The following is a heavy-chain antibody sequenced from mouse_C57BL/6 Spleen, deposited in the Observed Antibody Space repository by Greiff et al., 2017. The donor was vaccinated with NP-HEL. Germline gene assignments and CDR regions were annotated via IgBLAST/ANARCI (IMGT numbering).Heavy chain of an antibody. CDR2: ISNGGGST. Sequence: EVQLVESGGGLVQPGGSLKLSCAASGFTFSDYYMYWVRQTPEKRLEWVAYISNGGGSTYYPDTVKGRFTISRDNAKNTLYLQMSRLKSEDTAMYYCARGSSYGYYAMDYWGQGTSVTVSS. CDR1: GFTFSDYY. J-gene: IGHJ4*01. CDR3: ARGSSYGYYAMDY. D-gene: IGHD1-1*01. V-gene: IGHV5-12*01.